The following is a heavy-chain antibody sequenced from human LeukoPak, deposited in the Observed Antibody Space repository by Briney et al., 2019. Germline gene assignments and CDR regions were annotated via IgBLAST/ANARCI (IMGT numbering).Heavy chain of an antibody. D-gene: IGHD2-2*01. J-gene: IGHJ4*02. Sequence: SETLSLTCTVSGGSISSYYWSWIRQPPGKGLEWIGYIYYGGSTNYNPSLKSRVTISVDTSKNQFSLKLSSVTAADTAVYYCARLGYCSSTSCYVLDYWGQGTLVTVSS. CDR2: IYYGGST. CDR3: ARLGYCSSTSCYVLDY. CDR1: GGSISSYY. V-gene: IGHV4-59*01.